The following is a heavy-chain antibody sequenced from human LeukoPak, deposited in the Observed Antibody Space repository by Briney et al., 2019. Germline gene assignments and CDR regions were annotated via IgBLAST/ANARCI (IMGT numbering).Heavy chain of an antibody. CDR3: ARGSYCSSTSCYLHRDNWFDP. Sequence: SETLSPTCAVYGGSFSGYYWSWIRQPPGKGLEWIGEINHSGSTNYNPSLKSRVTISVDTSKNQFSLKLSSVTAADTAVYYCARGSYCSSTSCYLHRDNWFDPWGQGTLVTVSS. CDR2: INHSGST. CDR1: GGSFSGYY. D-gene: IGHD2-2*01. J-gene: IGHJ5*02. V-gene: IGHV4-34*01.